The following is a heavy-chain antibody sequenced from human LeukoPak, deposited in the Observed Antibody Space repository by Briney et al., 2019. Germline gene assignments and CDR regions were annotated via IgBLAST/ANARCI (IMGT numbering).Heavy chain of an antibody. J-gene: IGHJ4*02. D-gene: IGHD5-12*01. CDR1: GFTFSSYA. V-gene: IGHV3-30-3*01. CDR2: ISYDGSNK. Sequence: GRSLRLSCAASGFTFSSYAMYWVRQAPGKGLEWVAVISYDGSNKYYADSVKGRFTISRDNSKNTLYLQMNSLRAEDTAVYYCARGYSGYDWGVDYWGQGTLVTVSS. CDR3: ARGYSGYDWGVDY.